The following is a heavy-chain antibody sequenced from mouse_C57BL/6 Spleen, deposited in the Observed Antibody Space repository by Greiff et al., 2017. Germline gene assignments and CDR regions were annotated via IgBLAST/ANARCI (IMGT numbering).Heavy chain of an antibody. D-gene: IGHD2-3*01. V-gene: IGHV1-52*01. J-gene: IGHJ2*01. CDR1: GYTFTSYW. CDR3: ARRRIDDYFVS. Sequence: VQLQQPGAELVRPGSSVKLSCKASGYTFTSYWMHWVKQRPIQGLEWIGNIDPSDSETHYNQKFKDKATLTVDKSSSTAYMQLSSLTSEDSAVYYCARRRIDDYFVSWGQGTTLTVSS. CDR2: IDPSDSET.